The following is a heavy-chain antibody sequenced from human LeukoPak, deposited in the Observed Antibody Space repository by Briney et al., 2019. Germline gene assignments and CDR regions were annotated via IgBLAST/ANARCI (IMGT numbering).Heavy chain of an antibody. CDR2: IYYSGST. J-gene: IGHJ4*02. CDR3: ARRYSSGPFDY. V-gene: IGHV4-59*08. D-gene: IGHD5-18*01. Sequence: SETLSLACTVSGGSISSYYWSWIRQPPGKGLEWIGYIYYSGSTNYNPSLKSRVTISVDTSKNQFSLKLSSVTAADTAVYYCARRYSSGPFDYWGQGTLVTVSS. CDR1: GGSISSYY.